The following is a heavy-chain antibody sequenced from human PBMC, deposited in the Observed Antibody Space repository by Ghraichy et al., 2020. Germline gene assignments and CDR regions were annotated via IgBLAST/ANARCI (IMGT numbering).Heavy chain of an antibody. J-gene: IGHJ4*02. Sequence: ASVKVSCKASGYTFTSYGISWVRQAPGQGLEWMGWIGAQRGNTNYAQKFQGRVTMTTDTSTTTAYMELRSLRSDDTAVYYCAKDRDQCDLSYFDYWGQGVLVTVSS. CDR1: GYTFTSYG. V-gene: IGHV1-18*01. CDR2: IGAQRGNT. D-gene: IGHD2-21*02. CDR3: AKDRDQCDLSYFDY.